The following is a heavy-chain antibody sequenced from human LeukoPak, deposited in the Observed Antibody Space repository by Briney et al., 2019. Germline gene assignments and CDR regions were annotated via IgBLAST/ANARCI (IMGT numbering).Heavy chain of an antibody. CDR3: ARELGGSYNWFDP. CDR1: GYTFTGYY. Sequence: ASVKVSCKTSGYTFTGYYILWVRQAPGQGLEWMGQINPDSGGTNIAQRVQGRVTLTGDTSISTAYMELSRLRSDDTAVYYCARELGGSYNWFDPWGQGTLVTVSS. V-gene: IGHV1-2*06. CDR2: INPDSGGT. J-gene: IGHJ5*02. D-gene: IGHD3-16*01.